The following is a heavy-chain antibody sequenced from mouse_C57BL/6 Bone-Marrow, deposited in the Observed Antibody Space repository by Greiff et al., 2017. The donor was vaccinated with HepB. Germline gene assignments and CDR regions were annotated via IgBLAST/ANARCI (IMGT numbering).Heavy chain of an antibody. CDR1: GYSITSGYY. J-gene: IGHJ4*01. V-gene: IGHV3-6*01. CDR2: ISYDGSN. CDR3: ARVHHRDAMDY. D-gene: IGHD3-1*01. Sequence: DVKLQESGPGLVKPSQSLSLTCSVTGYSITSGYYWNWIRQFPGNKLEWMGYISYDGSNNYNPSLKNRISITRDTSKNQFFLKLNSVTTEDTATYYCARVHHRDAMDYWGQGTSVTVSS.